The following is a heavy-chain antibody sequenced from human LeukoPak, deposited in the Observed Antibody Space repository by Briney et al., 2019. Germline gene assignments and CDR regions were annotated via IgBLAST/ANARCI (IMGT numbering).Heavy chain of an antibody. CDR3: ARVDGYYYDSSGYDL. D-gene: IGHD3-22*01. CDR1: GGSISSGGYY. V-gene: IGHV4-31*03. Sequence: SETLSLTCTVSGGSISSGGYYWSWNRQHPGKGLEWIGYIYYSGSTYYNPSLKSRVTISVDTSKNQFSLKLSSVTAADTAVYYCARVDGYYYDSSGYDLWGQGTLVTVSS. CDR2: IYYSGST. J-gene: IGHJ4*02.